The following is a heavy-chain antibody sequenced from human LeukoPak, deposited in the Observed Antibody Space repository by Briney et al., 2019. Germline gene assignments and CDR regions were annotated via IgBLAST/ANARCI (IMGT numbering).Heavy chain of an antibody. Sequence: PGGSLRLSCAASGFTFSNYNMNWFRQAPGKGLEWVSYISDTGFSIYYADSVKGRFTISRDNAKNSLSLQMDSLRAEDTAVFYCARDQYDTWSRRGNFDSWGQGTLVIVSS. CDR3: ARDQYDTWSRRGNFDS. D-gene: IGHD3-3*01. J-gene: IGHJ4*02. V-gene: IGHV3-48*01. CDR1: GFTFSNYN. CDR2: ISDTGFSI.